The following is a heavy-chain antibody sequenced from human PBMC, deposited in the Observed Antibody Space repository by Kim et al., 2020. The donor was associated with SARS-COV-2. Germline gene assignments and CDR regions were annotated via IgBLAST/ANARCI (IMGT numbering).Heavy chain of an antibody. CDR3: AKERPEYYYGSGSYYPHY. CDR1: GFTFSSYG. CDR2: ISYDGSNK. D-gene: IGHD3-10*01. V-gene: IGHV3-30*18. Sequence: GGSLRLSCAASGFTFSSYGMHWVRQAPGKGLEWVAVISYDGSNKYYADSVKGRFTISRDNSKNTLYLQMNSLRAEDTAVYYCAKERPEYYYGSGSYYPHYWGQRTLVTVYS. J-gene: IGHJ4*02.